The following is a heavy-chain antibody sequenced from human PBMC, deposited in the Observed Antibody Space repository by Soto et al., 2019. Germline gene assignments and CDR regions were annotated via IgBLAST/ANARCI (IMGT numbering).Heavy chain of an antibody. Sequence: EVQLVESGGGLVQPGGSLRLSCAASGFTFSSYWMHWVRQAPGKGLVWVSGINSDGSSTSYADSVKGRFTISRDNAKKSLYLQMNSLRDEDTAVYYCATLTHGAFDIWGQGTMVTVSS. CDR1: GFTFSSYW. CDR2: INSDGSST. D-gene: IGHD3-9*01. V-gene: IGHV3-74*01. J-gene: IGHJ3*02. CDR3: ATLTHGAFDI.